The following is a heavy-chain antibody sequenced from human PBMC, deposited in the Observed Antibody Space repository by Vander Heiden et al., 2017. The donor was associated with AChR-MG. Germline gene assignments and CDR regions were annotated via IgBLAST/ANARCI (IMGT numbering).Heavy chain of an antibody. J-gene: IGHJ4*02. CDR2: IYSGGST. V-gene: IGHV3-53*01. Sequence: EVQLVESGGGLTQPGGSLRLYCAASGFTVSSNYMSWVRQAPGKGLEWVSVIYSGGSTYYADSVKGRFTISRDNSKNTLYLQMNSLRAEDTAVYYCARDRYDFWSGYLPFDYWGQGTLVTVSS. CDR1: GFTVSSNY. D-gene: IGHD3-3*01. CDR3: ARDRYDFWSGYLPFDY.